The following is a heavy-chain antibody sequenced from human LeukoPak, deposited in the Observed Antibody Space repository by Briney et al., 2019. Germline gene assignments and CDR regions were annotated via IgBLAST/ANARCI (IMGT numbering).Heavy chain of an antibody. J-gene: IGHJ4*02. CDR1: GYTFTGYY. CDR2: INPNSGGT. CDR3: ARVPSPTAMGFFFDY. D-gene: IGHD5-18*01. V-gene: IGHV1-2*02. Sequence: ASVKVSCKASGYTFTGYYMHWVRQAPGQGLEWMGWINPNSGGTNYAQKFQGRVTMTRDTSISTAYMELSRLRSDDTAVYHCARVPSPTAMGFFFDYWGQGTLVTVSS.